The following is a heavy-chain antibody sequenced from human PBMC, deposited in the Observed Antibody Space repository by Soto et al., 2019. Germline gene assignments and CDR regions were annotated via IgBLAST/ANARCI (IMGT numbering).Heavy chain of an antibody. V-gene: IGHV1-69*02. Sequence: QVQLVQSGAEVKKPGSSVKVSCKASGGTFSSYTISWVRQAPGQGLEWMGGIIPILGIANYAQKFQGRVTITADKSTSTAYMELSSLRSEDTAVYYCASLMSSGYYYGMDVWGQGTTVTVSS. J-gene: IGHJ6*02. CDR1: GGTFSSYT. CDR3: ASLMSSGYYYGMDV. D-gene: IGHD3-10*01. CDR2: IIPILGIA.